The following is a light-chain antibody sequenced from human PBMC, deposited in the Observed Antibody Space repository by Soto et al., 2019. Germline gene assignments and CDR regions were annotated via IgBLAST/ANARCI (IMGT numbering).Light chain of an antibody. Sequence: EVVLTQFPGTLSLSPGERATLSCRASQTITGTYSAWYQQKPGQAPRLLIHGASTRATGIPDRFSGGGTGTDFNLNISRVEPEDFAMYYCQQYGRSKRWTFGQGTKVDIK. V-gene: IGKV3-20*01. CDR3: QQYGRSKRWT. CDR1: QTITGTY. J-gene: IGKJ1*01. CDR2: GAS.